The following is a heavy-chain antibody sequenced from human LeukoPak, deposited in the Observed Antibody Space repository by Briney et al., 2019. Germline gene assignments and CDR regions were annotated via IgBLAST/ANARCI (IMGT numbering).Heavy chain of an antibody. V-gene: IGHV4-34*01. J-gene: IGHJ5*02. Sequence: PSETLSLTCAVYGGSLSGYYGSWIRHPPGKGLEWIGEINHSGSTKYNPSLKGRVTISVDTSKTQCSLKRSSVAAADTAVYYCARALWFGELFRRWFDPWGQGTLVTVSS. CDR3: ARALWFGELFRRWFDP. D-gene: IGHD3-10*01. CDR2: INHSGST. CDR1: GGSLSGYY.